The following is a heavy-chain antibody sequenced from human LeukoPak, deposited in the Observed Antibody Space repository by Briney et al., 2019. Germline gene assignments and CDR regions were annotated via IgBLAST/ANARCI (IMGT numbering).Heavy chain of an antibody. J-gene: IGHJ4*02. V-gene: IGHV3-23*01. Sequence: GGSLRLSCAASGFTFSSYGMSWVRQAPGKGLEWVSAISGSGGSTYYADSVKGRFTISRDNSKNTLYLQMDSLRAEDTAVYYCAKGGAYYDSSGHYFHYWGQGTLVTVSS. CDR2: ISGSGGST. D-gene: IGHD3-22*01. CDR1: GFTFSSYG. CDR3: AKGGAYYDSSGHYFHY.